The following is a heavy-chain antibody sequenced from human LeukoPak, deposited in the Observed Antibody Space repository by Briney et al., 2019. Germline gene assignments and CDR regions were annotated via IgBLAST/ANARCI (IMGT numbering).Heavy chain of an antibody. J-gene: IGHJ4*02. CDR1: GGSISSGDYY. V-gene: IGHV4-30-4*01. D-gene: IGHD3-10*01. Sequence: SETLSLTCTVSGGSISSGDYYWSWIRQPPGKGLEWIGYIYYSGSTYYNPSLKSRVTISVDTSKNQFSLKLSSVTAADTAVYYCARGQYYYGSGSYAVDCWGQGTLVTVSS. CDR3: ARGQYYYGSGSYAVDC. CDR2: IYYSGST.